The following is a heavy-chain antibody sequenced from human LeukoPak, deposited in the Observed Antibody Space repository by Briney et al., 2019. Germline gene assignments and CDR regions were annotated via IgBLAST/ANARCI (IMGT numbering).Heavy chain of an antibody. Sequence: GGSLRLSCAASGFTFSSYAMHWVRQAPGKGLEWVAVISYDESNKYYADSVKGRFTISRDNSKNTLYLQMNSLRAEDTAVYYCARDRYYDSSGYYYFDYWGQGTLVTVSS. CDR3: ARDRYYDSSGYYYFDY. J-gene: IGHJ4*02. V-gene: IGHV3-30*04. D-gene: IGHD3-22*01. CDR2: ISYDESNK. CDR1: GFTFSSYA.